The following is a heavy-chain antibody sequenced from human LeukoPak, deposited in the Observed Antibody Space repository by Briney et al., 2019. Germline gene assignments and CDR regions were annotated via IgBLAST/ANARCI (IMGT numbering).Heavy chain of an antibody. Sequence: GGSLRLSCAASGFTFRTYSMNWVRQAPGKGLEWVSHISSSSSSISYADSVKGRFIISRDNAQDSMYLEMNSLRAEDTAVYYCARSPPPYYYDSSGYLDYWGQGTLVTVSS. CDR3: ARSPPPYYYDSSGYLDY. J-gene: IGHJ4*02. V-gene: IGHV3-48*01. CDR2: ISSSSSSI. CDR1: GFTFRTYS. D-gene: IGHD3-22*01.